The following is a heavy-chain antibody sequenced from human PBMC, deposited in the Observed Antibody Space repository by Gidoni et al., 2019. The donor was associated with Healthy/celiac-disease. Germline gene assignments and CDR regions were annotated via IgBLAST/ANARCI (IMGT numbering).Heavy chain of an antibody. V-gene: IGHV3-53*01. CDR1: GFTVSSNY. CDR3: ARVYSYGLISDY. Sequence: EGQLVESGGGLIQPGGSLRLSCAASGFTVSSNYMSWVRQAPGKGLEWVSVIYSGGRTYYADSVKGRFTISRDNSKNTLYLQMNSLRAEDTAVYYCARVYSYGLISDYWGQGTLVTVSS. CDR2: IYSGGRT. D-gene: IGHD5-18*01. J-gene: IGHJ4*02.